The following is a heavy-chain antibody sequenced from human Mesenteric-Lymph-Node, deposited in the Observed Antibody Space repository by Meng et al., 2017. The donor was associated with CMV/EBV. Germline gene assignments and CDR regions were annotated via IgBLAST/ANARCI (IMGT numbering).Heavy chain of an antibody. CDR2: IYYSGST. Sequence: SETLSLTCTVSGGSISSYYWSWIRQPPGKGLEWIGYIYYSGSTNYNPSLKSRVTISVDTSKNQFSLKLSSVTAADTAVYYCARGFYSPKYGANCEGFDSWGQGTLVTVSS. J-gene: IGHJ4*02. CDR1: GGSISSYY. V-gene: IGHV4-59*01. D-gene: IGHD4-23*01. CDR3: ARGFYSPKYGANCEGFDS.